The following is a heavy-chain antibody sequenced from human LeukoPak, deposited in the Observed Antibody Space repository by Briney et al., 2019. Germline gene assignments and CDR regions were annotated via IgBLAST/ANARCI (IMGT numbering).Heavy chain of an antibody. Sequence: ASVKVSCKASRYTFTSYGISWVRQAPGQGLEWMGWISAYNGNTNYAQKLQGRVTMTTDTSTSTAYMELRSLRSDDTAVYYCARARAPRFSSSWYFDYWGQGTLATVSS. CDR1: RYTFTSYG. V-gene: IGHV1-18*01. CDR3: ARARAPRFSSSWYFDY. J-gene: IGHJ4*02. CDR2: ISAYNGNT. D-gene: IGHD6-13*01.